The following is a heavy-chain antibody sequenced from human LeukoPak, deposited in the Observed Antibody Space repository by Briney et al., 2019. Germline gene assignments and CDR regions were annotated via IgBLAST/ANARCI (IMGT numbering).Heavy chain of an antibody. CDR3: ARGYSYGYVPNYFDY. CDR2: IIPIFGTA. Sequence: ASVKVSCKASGGTFISYAISWVRQAPGQGLEWMGGIIPIFGTANYAQKFQGRVTITADESTSTAYMELSSLRSEDTAVYYCARGYSYGYVPNYFDYWGQGTLVTVSS. D-gene: IGHD5-18*01. V-gene: IGHV1-69*01. CDR1: GGTFISYA. J-gene: IGHJ4*02.